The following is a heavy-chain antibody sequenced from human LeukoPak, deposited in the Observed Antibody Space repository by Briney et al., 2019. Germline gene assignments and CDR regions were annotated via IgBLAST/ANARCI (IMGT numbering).Heavy chain of an antibody. V-gene: IGHV3-74*01. CDR1: GFTFSSYW. Sequence: PGGSLRLSRAASGFTFSSYWMHWVRQAPGKGLVWVSRINSDGSSTSYADSVKGRFTISRDNAKNTLYLQMNSLRAEDTAVYYCAREGGATITDFDYWGQGTLVTVSS. CDR2: INSDGSST. J-gene: IGHJ4*02. D-gene: IGHD5-24*01. CDR3: AREGGATITDFDY.